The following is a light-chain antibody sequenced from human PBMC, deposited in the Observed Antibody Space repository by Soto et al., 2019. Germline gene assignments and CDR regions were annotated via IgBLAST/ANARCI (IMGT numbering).Light chain of an antibody. Sequence: VWTLSQDLMTLSPGERATLSCRASQSVSSEYLVWYQQKPGQAPRLLIYGASSRATGIPVRLSGSGSGTDFFLTICRLEPEDFAVYYCPQYKTFHQGTRLEIK. J-gene: IGKJ5*01. CDR1: QSVSSEY. CDR2: GAS. CDR3: PQYKT. V-gene: IGKV3-20*01.